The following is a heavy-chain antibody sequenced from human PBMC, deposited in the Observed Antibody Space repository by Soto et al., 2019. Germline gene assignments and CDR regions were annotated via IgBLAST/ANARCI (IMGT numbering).Heavy chain of an antibody. CDR3: AREECISTSCYGTWYFDL. CDR2: ISYDGSNK. V-gene: IGHV3-30-3*01. CDR1: GFTFSSYA. D-gene: IGHD2-2*01. J-gene: IGHJ2*01. Sequence: PGGSLRLSCAAYGFTFSSYAMHWVRQASGKGLEWVAVISYDGSNKYYADSVKGRFTISRDNSKNTLYLQMNSLRSEDTAVYFFAREECISTSCYGTWYFDLWGRGTLVTVSS.